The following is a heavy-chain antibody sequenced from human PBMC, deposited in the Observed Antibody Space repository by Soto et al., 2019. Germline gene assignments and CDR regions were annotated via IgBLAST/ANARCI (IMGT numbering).Heavy chain of an antibody. CDR2: INHSGRV. Sequence: SETLSLTCAVYGGSFSGHSWTWIRQSPGKGLEWIGDINHSGRVNYSPSLKSRVTISLDTSKNQFSLTLSAVTAADTAMYYCSSRAYDTNGYYRFDPWGQGTLVTVSS. V-gene: IGHV4-34*01. CDR3: SSRAYDTNGYYRFDP. J-gene: IGHJ5*01. D-gene: IGHD3-22*01. CDR1: GGSFSGHS.